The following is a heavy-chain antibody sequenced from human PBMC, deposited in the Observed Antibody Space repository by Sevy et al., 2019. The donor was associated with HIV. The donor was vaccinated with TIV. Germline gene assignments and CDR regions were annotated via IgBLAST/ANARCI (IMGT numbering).Heavy chain of an antibody. V-gene: IGHV3-30*02. Sequence: GGSLRLSCAASGFTFSSYGMHWVRQAPGKGLEWVAFIRYDGSNKYYADSVKGRFTISRDNSKNTVYLEMNSLRAEDTAVYYCAKKWGYSSGWYYFDYWGQGTLVTVSS. J-gene: IGHJ4*02. CDR3: AKKWGYSSGWYYFDY. CDR1: GFTFSSYG. D-gene: IGHD6-19*01. CDR2: IRYDGSNK.